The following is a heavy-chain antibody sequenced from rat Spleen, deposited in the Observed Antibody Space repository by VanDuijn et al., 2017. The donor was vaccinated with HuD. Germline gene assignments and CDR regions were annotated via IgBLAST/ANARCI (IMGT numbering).Heavy chain of an antibody. CDR2: ITSGGSNT. J-gene: IGHJ2*01. V-gene: IGHV5-7*01. CDR1: GFTFSGFP. Sequence: EVQLVESGGCLVQPGRSLKLSCAASGFTFSGFPMAWVRQAPKKGLEWVATITSGGSNTYYPDSAKGRFTISRDNAKTTLYLQMDSLRSEDTATYYCAISGTYGFDYWGQGVMVTVSS. D-gene: IGHD2-1*01. CDR3: AISGTYGFDY.